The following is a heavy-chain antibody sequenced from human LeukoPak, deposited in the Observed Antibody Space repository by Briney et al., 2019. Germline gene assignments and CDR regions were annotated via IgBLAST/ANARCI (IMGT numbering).Heavy chain of an antibody. CDR2: INPNSGGT. CDR1: GYTFTGYY. D-gene: IGHD5-18*01. J-gene: IGHJ6*02. Sequence: ASVKVSCKASGYTFTGYYMHWVRQAPGQGLEWMGWINPNSGGTNYAQKFQGRVTMTRDTSISTAYMELSRLRSDDTAVYYCARDLSRMDTTTDYYYYYGMDVWGQGTTVTVSS. V-gene: IGHV1-2*02. CDR3: ARDLSRMDTTTDYYYYYGMDV.